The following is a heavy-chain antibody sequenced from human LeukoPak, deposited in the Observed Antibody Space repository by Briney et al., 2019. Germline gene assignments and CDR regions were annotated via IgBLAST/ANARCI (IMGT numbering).Heavy chain of an antibody. V-gene: IGHV3-23*01. Sequence: GGSLRLSCAASGFTFSDYYMSWIRQAPGKGLEWVSAISGSGGSAYYADSVKGRFTISRDNSKNTLYLQMNSLRADDTAVYYCAKRRGLELTYYYYMDVWGKGTTVTVSS. CDR3: AKRRGLELTYYYYMDV. CDR2: ISGSGGSA. J-gene: IGHJ6*03. CDR1: GFTFSDYY. D-gene: IGHD1-7*01.